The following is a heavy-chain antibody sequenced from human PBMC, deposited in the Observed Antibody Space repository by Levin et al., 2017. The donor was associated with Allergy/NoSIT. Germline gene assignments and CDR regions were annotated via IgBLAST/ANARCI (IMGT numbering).Heavy chain of an antibody. V-gene: IGHV1-18*01. J-gene: IGHJ4*02. CDR1: GYTFTSYG. Sequence: GASVKVSCKASGYTFTSYGISWVRQAPGQGLEWMGWISAYNGNTNYAQKLQGRVTMTTDTSTSTAYMELRSLRSDDTAVYYCARDLYYYDSSGNYDYWGQGTLVTVSS. CDR2: ISAYNGNT. CDR3: ARDLYYYDSSGNYDY. D-gene: IGHD3-22*01.